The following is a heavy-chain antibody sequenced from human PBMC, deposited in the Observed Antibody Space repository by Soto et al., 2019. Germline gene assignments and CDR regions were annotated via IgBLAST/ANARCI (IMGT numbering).Heavy chain of an antibody. CDR1: GFIFSSYS. J-gene: IGHJ6*02. D-gene: IGHD3-3*01. V-gene: IGHV3-30-3*01. CDR2: ISFDGSKK. Sequence: QVQLVESGGGVVQPGRSLRLSCAASGFIFSSYSMHWVRQAPGKGLEWVAVISFDGSKKYYAESVKGRFTISRGNSKSTLYLQMNSLRPEDTAVYYCARVGTVFGVAPYGMDVWGQGTPVTVSS. CDR3: ARVGTVFGVAPYGMDV.